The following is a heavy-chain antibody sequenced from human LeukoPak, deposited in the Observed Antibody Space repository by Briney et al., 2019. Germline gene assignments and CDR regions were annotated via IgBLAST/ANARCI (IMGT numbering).Heavy chain of an antibody. CDR1: GGTFSCYA. CDR3: ASGDCSSTSCYSVYFDY. Sequence: SVKVSCKASGGTFSCYAISGVRQAPGQGLEWMGGIIPIFGTANYAQKFQGRVTITTDESTSTAYMELSSLRSEDTAVYYCASGDCSSTSCYSVYFDYWGQGTLVTVSS. D-gene: IGHD2-2*02. J-gene: IGHJ4*02. V-gene: IGHV1-69*05. CDR2: IIPIFGTA.